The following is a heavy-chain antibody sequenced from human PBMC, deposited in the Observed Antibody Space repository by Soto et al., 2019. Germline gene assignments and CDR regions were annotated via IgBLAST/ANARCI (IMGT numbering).Heavy chain of an antibody. CDR1: GFTFSSYA. J-gene: IGHJ4*02. CDR3: AKRRGAGGHFDY. CDR2: VSIGGST. Sequence: DVQLVESGGGLVQPEGSLRLSCAASGFTFSSYAMGWVRQGPGKGLEWVAVVSIGGSTHYADSVRGRFTISRDNSKNTLSLQINSLTAEDTAVYFCAKRRGAGGHFDYWGQGALVTVSS. D-gene: IGHD2-15*01. V-gene: IGHV3-23*04.